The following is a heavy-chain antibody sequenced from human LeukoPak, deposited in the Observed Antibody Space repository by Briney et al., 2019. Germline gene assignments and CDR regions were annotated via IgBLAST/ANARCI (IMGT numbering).Heavy chain of an antibody. J-gene: IGHJ3*02. Sequence: GASVKVSCKASGYTFTSYGISWVRQAPGQGLEWMGWISAYNGNTNYAQKLQGRVTMTTDTSTSTAYMELRSLRSDDTAVYYCARDQYYYDSSGYLADAFDIWGQGTMVTVSS. CDR1: GYTFTSYG. V-gene: IGHV1-18*01. D-gene: IGHD3-22*01. CDR2: ISAYNGNT. CDR3: ARDQYYYDSSGYLADAFDI.